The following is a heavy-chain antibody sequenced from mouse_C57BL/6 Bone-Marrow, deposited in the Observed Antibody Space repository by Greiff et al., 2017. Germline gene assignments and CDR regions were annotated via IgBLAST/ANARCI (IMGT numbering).Heavy chain of an antibody. J-gene: IGHJ4*01. CDR3: ARHGYGYYAMDY. Sequence: EVQVVESGGGLVQPGESLKLSCESNEYEFPSHDMSWVRKTPEKRLELVAAINSDGGSTYYPDTMERRFIIPRDNTQKTLFLQMSSQRSEDTALYYCARHGYGYYAMDYWGQGTSVTVSS. CDR1: EYEFPSHD. D-gene: IGHD2-2*01. V-gene: IGHV5-2*01. CDR2: INSDGGST.